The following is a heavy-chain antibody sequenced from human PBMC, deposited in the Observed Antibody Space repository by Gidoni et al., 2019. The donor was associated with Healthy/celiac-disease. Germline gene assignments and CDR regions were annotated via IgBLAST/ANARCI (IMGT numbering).Heavy chain of an antibody. V-gene: IGHV5-51*01. CDR2: IYPGDSDT. J-gene: IGHJ3*02. CDR1: SFTSYW. D-gene: IGHD1-26*01. CDR3: ARLTRIVGATIAARAFDI. Sequence: SFTSYWIGWVRQMPGKGLEWMGIIYPGDSDTRYSPSFQGQVTISADKSISTAYLQWSSLKASDTAMYYCARLTRIVGATIAARAFDIWGQGTMVTVSS.